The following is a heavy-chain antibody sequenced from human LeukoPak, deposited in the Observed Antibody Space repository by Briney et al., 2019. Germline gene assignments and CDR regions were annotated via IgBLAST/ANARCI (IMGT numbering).Heavy chain of an antibody. CDR1: GYTFTGYY. D-gene: IGHD3-10*01. CDR3: AREVMRERYGSGSYYGDY. Sequence: SVKVSCKGSGYTFTGYYMHWVRQAPGQGLEWMGWIDPNSGDTNYAQKFQGRVTMTGDTSISTAYMELSRLRSDDTAVYYCAREVMRERYGSGSYYGDYWGQGTLVTVSS. V-gene: IGHV1-2*02. CDR2: IDPNSGDT. J-gene: IGHJ4*02.